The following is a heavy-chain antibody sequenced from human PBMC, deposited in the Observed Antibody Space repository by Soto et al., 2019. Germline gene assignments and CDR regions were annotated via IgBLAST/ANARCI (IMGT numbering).Heavy chain of an antibody. CDR1: GYIFVNYG. CDR2: TSPYPGNP. V-gene: IGHV1-18*01. Sequence: QVQLVQSGDEVKKPGASVKVSCKASGYIFVNYGIAWVRQAPGQGLEWMGGTSPYPGNPHSATKVQGRLTMTTDTSTSTAYMDLGSLTSDDTAVYYCVMVDNYVTPTPQDVWGQGTTVTVSS. CDR3: VMVDNYVTPTPQDV. J-gene: IGHJ6*02. D-gene: IGHD3-16*01.